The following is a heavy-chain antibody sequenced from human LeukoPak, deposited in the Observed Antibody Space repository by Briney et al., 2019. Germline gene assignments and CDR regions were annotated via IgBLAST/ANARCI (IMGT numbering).Heavy chain of an antibody. CDR1: GYTFTNYG. CDR3: ARGEHGTSWYVDH. D-gene: IGHD6-13*01. J-gene: IGHJ4*02. Sequence: ASVTVSCKASGYTFTNYGISWVRQAPGQGLEWMGWFSTYNGNTNYAQNLQGRVTMTTDTATNTVYMELRSLRSDDTAVYYCARGEHGTSWYVDHWGQGTQVTVSS. CDR2: FSTYNGNT. V-gene: IGHV1-18*01.